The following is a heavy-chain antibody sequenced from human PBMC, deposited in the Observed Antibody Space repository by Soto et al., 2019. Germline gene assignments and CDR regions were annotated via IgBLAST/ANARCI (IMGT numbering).Heavy chain of an antibody. CDR1: GFTFSSYG. CDR3: AKPYCGGDCFHFDY. CDR2: ISYDGSNK. Sequence: QVQLVESGGGAVQPGRSLRLSCAASGFTFSSYGMHWVRQAPGKGLEWVAVISYDGSNKYYADSVKGRFTISRDNSKNTLYLQMNSLRAEDTAVYYCAKPYCGGDCFHFDYWGQGTLVTVSS. J-gene: IGHJ4*02. V-gene: IGHV3-30*18. D-gene: IGHD2-21*02.